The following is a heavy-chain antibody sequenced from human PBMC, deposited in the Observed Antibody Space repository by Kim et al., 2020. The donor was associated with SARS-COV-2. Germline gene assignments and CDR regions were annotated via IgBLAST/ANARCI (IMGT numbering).Heavy chain of an antibody. V-gene: IGHV4-59*01. CDR2: IYYSGST. Sequence: SETLSHTCTVSGGSISSYYWSWIRQPPGKGLEWIGYIYYSGSTNYNPSLKSRVTISVDTSKNQFSLKLSSVTAADTAVYYCARGAYDSSGYYPLYYFAY. CDR1: GGSISSYY. CDR3: ARGAYDSSGYYPLYYFAY. D-gene: IGHD3-22*01. J-gene: IGHJ4*01.